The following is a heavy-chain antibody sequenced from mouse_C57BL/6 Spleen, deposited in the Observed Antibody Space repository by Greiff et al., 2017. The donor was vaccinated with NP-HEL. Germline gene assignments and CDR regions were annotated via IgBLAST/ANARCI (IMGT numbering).Heavy chain of an antibody. CDR2: INPSSGYT. Sequence: QAQLQQSGAELARPGASVKMSCKASGYTFTSYTMHWVKQRPGQGLEWIGYINPSSGYTKYNQKFKDKATLTADKSSSTAYMQLSSLTSEDSAVYYCARGGSLYYFDYWGQGTTLTVSS. CDR3: ARGGSLYYFDY. CDR1: GYTFTSYT. D-gene: IGHD1-1*01. J-gene: IGHJ2*01. V-gene: IGHV1-4*01.